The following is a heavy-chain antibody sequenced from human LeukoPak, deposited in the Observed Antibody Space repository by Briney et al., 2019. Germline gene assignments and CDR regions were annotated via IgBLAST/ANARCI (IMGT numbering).Heavy chain of an antibody. CDR1: GFTFSSYG. D-gene: IGHD1-26*01. J-gene: IGHJ4*02. Sequence: GGSLRLSCAASGFTFSSYGMHWVRQAPGKGLEWVAVISYDGSNKYYADSVKGRFTISRDNSKNTLFLQMNSLRAEDTAVFYCARDGGNYYVNYCDYWGQGTLVTVSS. V-gene: IGHV3-30*03. CDR3: ARDGGNYYVNYCDY. CDR2: ISYDGSNK.